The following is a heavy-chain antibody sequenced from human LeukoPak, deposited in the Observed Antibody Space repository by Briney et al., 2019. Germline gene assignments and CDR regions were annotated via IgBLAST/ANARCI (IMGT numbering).Heavy chain of an antibody. CDR3: AKDRDYYGMDV. CDR2: ISWNSGSI. CDR1: GFTFDDYA. V-gene: IGHV3-9*01. Sequence: GGSLRLSCAASGFTFDDYAMHWARQAPGKGLEWVSGISWNSGSIGYADSVKGRFTISRDNAKNSLYLQMNSLRAEDTALYYCAKDRDYYGMDVWGQGTTVTVSS. J-gene: IGHJ6*02.